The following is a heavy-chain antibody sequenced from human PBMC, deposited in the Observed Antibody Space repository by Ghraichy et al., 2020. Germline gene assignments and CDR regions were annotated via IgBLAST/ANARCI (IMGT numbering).Heavy chain of an antibody. V-gene: IGHV4-59*01. CDR1: GASISSYY. D-gene: IGHD4-17*01. J-gene: IGHJ6*02. Sequence: SETLSLTCTVSGASISSYYWSWIRQPPGKGLEWIGYIYYSGSTNYNSSLKSRVTISLDTSKKQFSLKLSSVTAADTAVYYCARGPTVNYYYYGMDVWGQGTTVTVSS. CDR2: IYYSGST. CDR3: ARGPTVNYYYYGMDV.